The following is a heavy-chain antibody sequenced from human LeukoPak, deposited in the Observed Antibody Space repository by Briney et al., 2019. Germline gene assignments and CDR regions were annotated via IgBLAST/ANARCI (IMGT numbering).Heavy chain of an antibody. Sequence: PGGSLRLSCAASGFIFSSYGMHWVRQAPGKGLEWVAVIWYDGGNKYYADSVKGRFTISRDNSKNTLYLQMNSLRAEDTAVYYCAKSSNYYGSGSDLFWGRGTLVTVSS. CDR3: AKSSNYYGSGSDLF. CDR2: IWYDGGNK. D-gene: IGHD3-10*01. J-gene: IGHJ4*02. V-gene: IGHV3-33*06. CDR1: GFIFSSYG.